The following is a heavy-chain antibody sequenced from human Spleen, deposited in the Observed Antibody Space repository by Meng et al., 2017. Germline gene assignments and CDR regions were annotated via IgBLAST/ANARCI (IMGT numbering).Heavy chain of an antibody. V-gene: IGHV1-18*01. Sequence: QGQVDVSGAEVKKPGASVKVSCDSSGYTLSSDGFAWVRQAPEQGLEWMGWINVYNGITNYAQKFQGRVTMTTDTSTRTGYMELTSLTSDDTAIYYCATRGNPYLNCWGQGTLVTVSS. J-gene: IGHJ4*02. CDR1: GYTLSSDG. CDR3: ATRGNPYLNC. CDR2: INVYNGIT.